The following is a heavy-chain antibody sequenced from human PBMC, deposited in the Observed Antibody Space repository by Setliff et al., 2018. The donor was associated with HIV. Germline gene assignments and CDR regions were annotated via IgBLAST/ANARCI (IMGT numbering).Heavy chain of an antibody. Sequence: ASVKVSCKTSGFIFNNFGVTWVRQAPGQGLEWVAWISLYNEYKYYAPHFLGRVTMSTDTSTGTVDLELRGLRADDTAIYYCARTQYTTTWPGNYWGQGTLVTV. CDR1: GFIFNNFG. J-gene: IGHJ4*02. CDR3: ARTQYTTTWPGNY. D-gene: IGHD1-1*01. V-gene: IGHV1-18*04. CDR2: ISLYNEYK.